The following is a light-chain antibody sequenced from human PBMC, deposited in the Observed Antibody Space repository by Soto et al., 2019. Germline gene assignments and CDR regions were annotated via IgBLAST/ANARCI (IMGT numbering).Light chain of an antibody. CDR1: QSISTY. CDR2: DAS. Sequence: DIQMTQSTSSLSASVGDRVTISCRASQSISTYLNWYQKKPGKAPNLLIYDASRLQSGVPSRFSGSGGGTDFTLSISSVQPEDFATYFCQQSYRDPITFGQGTRLEIK. J-gene: IGKJ5*01. CDR3: QQSYRDPIT. V-gene: IGKV1-39*01.